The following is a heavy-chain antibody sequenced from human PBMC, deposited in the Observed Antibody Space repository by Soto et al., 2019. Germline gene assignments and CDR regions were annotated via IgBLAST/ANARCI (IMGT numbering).Heavy chain of an antibody. V-gene: IGHV3-23*01. Sequence: PSETLSLTCAVYGGSFSGYYWSWVRQAPGKGLEWVSAISGSGGSTYYADSVKGRFTISRDNSKNTLYLQMNSLRAEDTAVYYCAKDKVIMITLGGALDYWGQGTLVTVSS. J-gene: IGHJ4*02. CDR2: ISGSGGST. D-gene: IGHD3-16*01. CDR3: AKDKVIMITLGGALDY. CDR1: GGSFSGYY.